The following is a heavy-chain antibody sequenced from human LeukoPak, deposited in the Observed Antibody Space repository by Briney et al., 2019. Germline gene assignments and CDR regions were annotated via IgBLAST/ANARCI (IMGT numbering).Heavy chain of an antibody. CDR1: GGSISSHY. D-gene: IGHD6-19*01. J-gene: IGHJ4*02. CDR3: AREGQWLVPFDY. V-gene: IGHV4-4*07. CDR2: IYTSGSA. Sequence: PSETLSLTCTVSGGSISSHYWSWIRQPAGKGLEWIGHIYTSGSANYNPSLKSRVTMSVDTSKNQFSLKLTSVTAADTAVYYCAREGQWLVPFDYWGQGTLVTVSS.